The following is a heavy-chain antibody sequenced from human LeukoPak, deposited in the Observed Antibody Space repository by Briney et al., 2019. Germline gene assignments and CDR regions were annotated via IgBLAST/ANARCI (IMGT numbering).Heavy chain of an antibody. CDR3: ATHSGSYRGHFGY. D-gene: IGHD1-26*01. V-gene: IGHV1-69*13. CDR1: GGTFSSYA. CDR2: IIPIFGTA. Sequence: GASVKVSCKASGGTFSSYAISWVRQAPGQGLEWMGGIIPIFGTANYAQKFQGRVTITADESTNTAYMELRSLRSDDTAVYYCATHSGSYRGHFGYWGQGTLVTVSS. J-gene: IGHJ4*02.